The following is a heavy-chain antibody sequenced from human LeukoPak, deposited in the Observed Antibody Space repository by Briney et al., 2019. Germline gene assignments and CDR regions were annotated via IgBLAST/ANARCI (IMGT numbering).Heavy chain of an antibody. CDR1: GFTFSTYT. J-gene: IGHJ6*03. V-gene: IGHV3-21*01. D-gene: IGHD4-11*01. CDR2: ISSGSSYI. Sequence: PGGSLRLSCAASGFTFSTYTMNWVRQAPGKGLEWVPSISSGSSYIYYADSVKGRFTISRDNAMNSLYLQMNSLRAEDTAVYYCARSQKTTVIDYMDVWGKGTTVTVSS. CDR3: ARSQKTTVIDYMDV.